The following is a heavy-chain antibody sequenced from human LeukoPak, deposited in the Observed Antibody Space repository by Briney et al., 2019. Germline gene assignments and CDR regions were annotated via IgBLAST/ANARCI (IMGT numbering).Heavy chain of an antibody. J-gene: IGHJ3*02. CDR3: ARESQYCSGGSCYDAFDI. CDR2: IWYDGSNK. D-gene: IGHD2-15*01. Sequence: TAVYLTLSGSAYGFTFSSYGMHWVRQAPGQGLEWVAVIWYDGSNKYSADSVKGRFTISRDNSKNTLYLQMNSLRAEDTAVYYCARESQYCSGGSCYDAFDIWGQGTMVTVSS. CDR1: GFTFSSYG. V-gene: IGHV3-33*01.